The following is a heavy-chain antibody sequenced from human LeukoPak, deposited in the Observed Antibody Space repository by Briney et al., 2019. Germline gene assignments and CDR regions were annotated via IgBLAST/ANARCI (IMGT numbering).Heavy chain of an antibody. V-gene: IGHV4-59*01. CDR3: ARGISSGWDLYFDY. Sequence: SETLSLTCTVSGGSISSYYWSWIRQPPGKGQEWIGYIYYSGSTNYNPSLKSRVTISVDTSKNQFSLKLSSVAAADTAVYYCARGISSGWDLYFDYWGQGTLVTVSS. CDR1: GGSISSYY. J-gene: IGHJ4*02. CDR2: IYYSGST. D-gene: IGHD6-19*01.